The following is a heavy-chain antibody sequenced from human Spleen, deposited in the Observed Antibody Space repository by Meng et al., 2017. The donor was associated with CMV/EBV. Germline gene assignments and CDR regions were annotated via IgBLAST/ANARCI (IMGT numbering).Heavy chain of an antibody. Sequence: GSLRLSCAASGFTFSAYVMSWVRQAPGKGLEWIAYIYYSGSTYYNPSLKSRVTISVDRSNNQFSLKLSSVTAADTAVYYCARGYYSSSYFDYWGQGTLVTVSS. CDR3: ARGYYSSSYFDY. CDR1: GFTFSAYVM. J-gene: IGHJ4*02. CDR2: IYYSGST. D-gene: IGHD6-6*01. V-gene: IGHV4-4*02.